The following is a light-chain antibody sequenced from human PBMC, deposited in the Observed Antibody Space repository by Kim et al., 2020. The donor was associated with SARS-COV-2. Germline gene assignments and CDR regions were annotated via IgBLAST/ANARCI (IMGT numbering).Light chain of an antibody. J-gene: IGLJ3*02. CDR2: EVS. Sequence: GQSVTIPCTGTSSDVGGYNYVSWYQQHPGKAPKRMIYEVSERPSGVPDRFSGSKSGNTASLTVSGLQAEDEADYYCASYADTNKWVFGGGTKLTVL. CDR3: ASYADTNKWV. V-gene: IGLV2-8*01. CDR1: SSDVGGYNY.